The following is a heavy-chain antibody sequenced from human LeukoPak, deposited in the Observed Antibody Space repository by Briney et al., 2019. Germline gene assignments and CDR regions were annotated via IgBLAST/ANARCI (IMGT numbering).Heavy chain of an antibody. CDR1: GGSISSYY. Sequence: SETLSLTCTVSGGSISSYYWSWIRQPPGKGLEWIGYIYYSGSTNYNPSLKSRVTISVDTSKNQSSLKLSSVTAADTAVYYCARDLGGYCSSTSCSIYYYYMDVWGKGTTVTVSS. CDR2: IYYSGST. J-gene: IGHJ6*03. CDR3: ARDLGGYCSSTSCSIYYYYMDV. D-gene: IGHD2-2*03. V-gene: IGHV4-59*12.